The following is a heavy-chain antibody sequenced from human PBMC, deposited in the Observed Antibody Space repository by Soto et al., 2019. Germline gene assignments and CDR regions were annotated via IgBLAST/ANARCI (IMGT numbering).Heavy chain of an antibody. CDR3: GTASEH. CDR2: VDSDGRGT. V-gene: IGHV3-74*01. Sequence: EVQLVESGGGSVQPGGSLRLSCVASGITFTNYWMHWVRQVPGKGLVWVARVDSDGRGTSYADFVKGRFTISRDNAKNTLSLQSTILRVEDTAMYYCGTASEHWGQGIPVTCSS. CDR1: GITFTNYW. J-gene: IGHJ4*02.